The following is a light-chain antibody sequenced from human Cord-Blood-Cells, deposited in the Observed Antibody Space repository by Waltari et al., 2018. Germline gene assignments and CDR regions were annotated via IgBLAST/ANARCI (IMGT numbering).Light chain of an antibody. CDR1: QSVSSY. CDR3: QQRSNWPPIT. Sequence: EIVLTQSPATLSLSPGERATLSCRASQSVSSYLAWYQKKPGKAPRLLIYDASNRATGIPARFSGSGSGTDFTLTISSLEPEDFAVYYWQQRSNWPPITFGQGTRLEIK. CDR2: DAS. J-gene: IGKJ5*01. V-gene: IGKV3-11*01.